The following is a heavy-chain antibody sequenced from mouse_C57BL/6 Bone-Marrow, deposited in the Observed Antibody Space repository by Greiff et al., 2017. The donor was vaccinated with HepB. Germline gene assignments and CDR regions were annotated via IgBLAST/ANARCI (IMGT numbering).Heavy chain of an antibody. Sequence: EVQLVESGPGLVKPSQSLSLTCSVTGYSITSGYYWNWIRQFPGNKLEWMGYISYDGSNNYNPSLKNRISITRDTSKNQFFLKLNSVTTEDTATYYCAREKGFDYGSSPNWYFDVWGTGTTVTVSS. CDR3: AREKGFDYGSSPNWYFDV. CDR1: GYSITSGYY. J-gene: IGHJ1*03. CDR2: ISYDGSN. D-gene: IGHD1-1*01. V-gene: IGHV3-6*01.